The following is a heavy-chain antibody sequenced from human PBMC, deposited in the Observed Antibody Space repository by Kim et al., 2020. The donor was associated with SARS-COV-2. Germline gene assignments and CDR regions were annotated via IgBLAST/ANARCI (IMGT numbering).Heavy chain of an antibody. J-gene: IGHJ4*02. CDR2: ISGSSGNI. D-gene: IGHD6-13*01. CDR1: GFTFSIDS. V-gene: IGHV3-48*02. Sequence: GGSLRLSCAASGFTFSIDSMNWVRQAPGKGLEWVSHISGSSGNIYYADSVKGRFTISRDNAKNSLDLQRKSLRDEDTAVYYCARVPSSWSFDSWGQGTLVTVSS. CDR3: ARVPSSWSFDS.